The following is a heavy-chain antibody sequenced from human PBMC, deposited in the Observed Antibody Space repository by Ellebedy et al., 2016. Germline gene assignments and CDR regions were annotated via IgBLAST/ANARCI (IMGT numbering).Heavy chain of an antibody. CDR3: ARDRNYYYYYMDV. V-gene: IGHV3-9*01. CDR1: GFSFDAYA. Sequence: GGSLRLXXAASGFSFDAYAMHWVRQAPGKGLEWVSGISWNSGSVDYADSVKGRFTISRDNAKNSLYLQMNSLRPEDTALYYCARDRNYYYYYMDVWGKGTTVTVPS. CDR2: ISWNSGSV. J-gene: IGHJ6*03.